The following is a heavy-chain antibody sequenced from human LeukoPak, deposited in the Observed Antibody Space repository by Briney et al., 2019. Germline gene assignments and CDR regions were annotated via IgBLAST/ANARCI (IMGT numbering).Heavy chain of an antibody. Sequence: ASVKVSCKASGYTFKGYYMHWVRQAPGQGLEWMGRINPNGGGTNYAQKFQGRVTMTRDTSISTAYMELSSLRSDDTAVYYCAGSNIAVTGTLWVYWGQGTLVTVSS. V-gene: IGHV1-2*06. CDR3: AGSNIAVTGTLWVY. D-gene: IGHD6-19*01. CDR2: INPNGGGT. CDR1: GYTFKGYY. J-gene: IGHJ4*02.